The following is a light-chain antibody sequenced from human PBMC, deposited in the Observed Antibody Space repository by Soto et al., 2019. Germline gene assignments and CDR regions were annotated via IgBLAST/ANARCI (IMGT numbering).Light chain of an antibody. CDR2: KAS. CDR3: HQRQSWPRT. J-gene: IGKJ1*01. CDR1: QTISSW. V-gene: IGKV1-5*03. Sequence: DIQMTESPSTLSGSVGDRVTITCRASQTISSWLAWYQQKPGKAPKLLIYKASTLKSGVPSRFSGSGSGTEFTLTISSLQPEDFALYYCHQRQSWPRTLGQGTKVDIK.